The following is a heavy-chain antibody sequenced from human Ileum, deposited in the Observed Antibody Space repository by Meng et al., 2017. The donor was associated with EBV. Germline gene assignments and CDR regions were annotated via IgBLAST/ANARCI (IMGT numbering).Heavy chain of an antibody. CDR2: TSHSGST. CDR1: GGSISRSDW. CDR3: ASSDYYRSDY. J-gene: IGHJ4*02. D-gene: IGHD3-22*01. V-gene: IGHV4-4*02. Sequence: QGQRLESSAGLVKASETLSRTCAVSGGSISRSDWWSWVRQPPGKGLEWIGETSHSGSTNYSPSLKSRVTISLDKSKNQLSLKLNSVTAADTAVYYCASSDYYRSDYWGQGTLVTVSS.